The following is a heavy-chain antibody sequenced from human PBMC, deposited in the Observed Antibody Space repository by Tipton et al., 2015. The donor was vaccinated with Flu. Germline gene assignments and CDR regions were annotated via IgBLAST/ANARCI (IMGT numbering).Heavy chain of an antibody. D-gene: IGHD5-18*01. V-gene: IGHV4-34*09. CDR3: ARAGGYSYGYGFDY. CDR2: INHSGST. J-gene: IGHJ4*02. Sequence: TLSLTCAVYGGSFSGYYWSWIRQPPGKGLEWIGEINHSGSTNYNPSLKSRVTISVDTSKNQFSLKLSSVTAADTAVYYCARAGGYSYGYGFDYWGQGTLVTVSS. CDR1: GGSFSGYY.